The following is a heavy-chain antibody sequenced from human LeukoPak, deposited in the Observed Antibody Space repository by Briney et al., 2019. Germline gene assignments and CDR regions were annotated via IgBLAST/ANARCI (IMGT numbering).Heavy chain of an antibody. Sequence: ASVKVSCKASGYTFTSYDINWVRQATGQGLEWMGWMNPNSGNTGYAQKFQGRVTITRNTSISTAYMELSSLRSEDTAVYYCARGPVYSSGWYRVLYLDYWGQGTLVTVSS. CDR2: MNPNSGNT. V-gene: IGHV1-8*03. J-gene: IGHJ4*02. CDR3: ARGPVYSSGWYRVLYLDY. D-gene: IGHD6-19*01. CDR1: GYTFTSYD.